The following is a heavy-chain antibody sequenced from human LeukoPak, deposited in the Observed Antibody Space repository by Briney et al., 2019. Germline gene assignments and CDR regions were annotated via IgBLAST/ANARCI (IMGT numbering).Heavy chain of an antibody. J-gene: IGHJ4*02. V-gene: IGHV3-30*18. CDR1: GFTFSSYG. D-gene: IGHD3-3*01. CDR3: AKDTIFAVDPFDY. CDR2: ISYDGSNK. Sequence: GRSLRLSCAASGFTFSSYGMHWVRQAPGKGLEWVAVISYDGSNKYYADSVKGRFTISRDNSKNTLYLQMNSLRAEDTAVYYCAKDTIFAVDPFDYWGQGTLVTVSS.